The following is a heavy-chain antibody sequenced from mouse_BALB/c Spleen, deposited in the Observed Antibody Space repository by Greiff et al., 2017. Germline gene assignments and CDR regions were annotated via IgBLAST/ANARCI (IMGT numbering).Heavy chain of an antibody. CDR1: GFTFSSYT. J-gene: IGHJ4*01. D-gene: IGHD4-1*01. CDR3: ARQDWDYAMDY. V-gene: IGHV5-12-2*01. Sequence: EVQRVESGGGLVQPGGSLKLSCAASGFTFSSYTMSWVRQTPEKRLEWVAYISNGGGSTYYPDTVKGRFTISRDNAKNTLYLQMSSLKSEDTAMYYCARQDWDYAMDYWGQGTSVTVSS. CDR2: ISNGGGST.